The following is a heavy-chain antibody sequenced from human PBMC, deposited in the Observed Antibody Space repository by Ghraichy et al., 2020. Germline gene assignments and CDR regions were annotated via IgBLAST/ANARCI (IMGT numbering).Heavy chain of an antibody. D-gene: IGHD6-19*01. CDR1: GGSFSGYY. CDR2: INHSGST. J-gene: IGHJ4*02. Sequence: SETLSLTCAVYGGSFSGYYWSWIRQPPGKGLEWIGEINHSGSTNYNPPLKSRVIISVDTSKNQFSLKVSSVTAADTAVYYCARARVTQWLTPPQYWGQGILVTVST. V-gene: IGHV4-34*01. CDR3: ARARVTQWLTPPQY.